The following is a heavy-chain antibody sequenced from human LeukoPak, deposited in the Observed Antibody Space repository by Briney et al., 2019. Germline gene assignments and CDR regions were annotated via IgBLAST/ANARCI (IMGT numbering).Heavy chain of an antibody. V-gene: IGHV3-7*01. D-gene: IGHD1-20*01. CDR1: GFTLSSCW. CDR2: ISQDGSAK. Sequence: GGSLRLSCATSGFTLSSCWMSWVRQVPGKGLEWVASISQDGSAKTYVDSVKGRFTISRDNAKNSLYLQMNSLRAEDTAVYYCAYVAYNWNPGSAWGQGTLVTVSS. J-gene: IGHJ5*02. CDR3: AYVAYNWNPGSA.